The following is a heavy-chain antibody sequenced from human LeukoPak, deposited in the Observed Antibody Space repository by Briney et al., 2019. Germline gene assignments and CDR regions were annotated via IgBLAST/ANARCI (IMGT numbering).Heavy chain of an antibody. D-gene: IGHD3-22*01. V-gene: IGHV4-4*02. CDR2: INHSGST. CDR3: VTYYFDSSGPKKNY. Sequence: SGTLSLTCAVSGGSISSSNWWSWVRQPPGKGLEWIGEINHSGSTNYNPSLKSRVTISVDTSKKQFSLKLSSVTAADTAVYYCVTYYFDSSGPKKNYWGQGTLVTVPS. CDR1: GGSISSSNW. J-gene: IGHJ4*02.